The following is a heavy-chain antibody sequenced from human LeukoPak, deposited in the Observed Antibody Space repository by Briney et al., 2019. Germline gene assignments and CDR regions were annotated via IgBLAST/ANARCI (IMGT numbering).Heavy chain of an antibody. CDR2: TYYRSKWYN. Sequence: SQTLSLTCAISGDSVSSNSAAWNWIRQSPSRGLEWLGRTYYRSKWYNDYAVSVKSRITINPDTSKNQFSLKLNSVTPEDTAVYYCARGDIAAAGTGRPNWFDPWGQGTLVTVSS. J-gene: IGHJ5*02. D-gene: IGHD6-13*01. CDR3: ARGDIAAAGTGRPNWFDP. CDR1: GDSVSSNSAA. V-gene: IGHV6-1*01.